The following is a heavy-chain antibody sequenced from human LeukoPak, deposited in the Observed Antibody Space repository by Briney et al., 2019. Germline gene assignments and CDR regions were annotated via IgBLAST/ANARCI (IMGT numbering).Heavy chain of an antibody. D-gene: IGHD1-26*01. J-gene: IGHJ4*02. Sequence: GRSLRLSCAASGFTFSSYAMHWVRQAPGKGLEWVAVISYDGSNKYYADSVKGRFTISRDNSKNTLYLQMNSLRAEDTAVYYCARDYSGSYVFDYWGQGTLVTVSS. V-gene: IGHV3-30-3*01. CDR1: GFTFSSYA. CDR3: ARDYSGSYVFDY. CDR2: ISYDGSNK.